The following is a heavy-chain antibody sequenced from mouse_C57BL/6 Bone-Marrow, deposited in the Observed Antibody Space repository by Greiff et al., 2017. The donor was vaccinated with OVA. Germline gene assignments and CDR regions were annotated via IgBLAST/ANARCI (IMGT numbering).Heavy chain of an antibody. Sequence: EVQLQQSGPELVKPGASVKISCKASGYTFTDYYMNWVKQSHGKSLEWIGDINPNNGGTSYNQKFKGKATLTVDKSSSTAYMELRSLTSEDSAVYYCARYDDGYSYAMDYWGQGTSVTVSS. J-gene: IGHJ4*01. V-gene: IGHV1-26*01. CDR2: INPNNGGT. CDR3: ARYDDGYSYAMDY. D-gene: IGHD2-3*01. CDR1: GYTFTDYY.